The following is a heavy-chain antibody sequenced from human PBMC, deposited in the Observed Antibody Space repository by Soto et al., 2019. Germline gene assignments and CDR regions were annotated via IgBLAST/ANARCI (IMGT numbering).Heavy chain of an antibody. J-gene: IGHJ4*02. CDR1: GYTFTGYY. V-gene: IGHV1-2*02. CDR2: ISPKSGGT. CDR3: GRGRSGELVVFY. Sequence: QVQLVQSGAEVKESGASVKVSCKASGYTFTGYYIHWVRQAPGQGLEWVGEISPKSGGTRYAQKFQGRVSMTKDTSITTVYMALSNLSPDETAGYYCGRGRSGELVVFYWGQGTLVTVHS. D-gene: IGHD1-7*01.